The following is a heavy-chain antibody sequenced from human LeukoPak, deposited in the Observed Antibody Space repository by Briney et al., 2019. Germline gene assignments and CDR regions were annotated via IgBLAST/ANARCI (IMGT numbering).Heavy chain of an antibody. D-gene: IGHD3-16*01. CDR1: GFTFSSYG. CDR3: AKVGPPFGEPLPFDY. Sequence: GGSLRLSCAASGFTFSSYGMHWVRQAPGKGLECVSAISGSGGSTYYADSVKGRFTISRDNSKNTLYLQMNSLRAEDTAVYYCAKVGPPFGEPLPFDYWGQGTLVTVSS. CDR2: ISGSGGST. J-gene: IGHJ4*02. V-gene: IGHV3-23*01.